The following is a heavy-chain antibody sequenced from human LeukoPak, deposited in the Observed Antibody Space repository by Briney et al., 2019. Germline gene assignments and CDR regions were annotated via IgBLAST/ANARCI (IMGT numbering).Heavy chain of an antibody. D-gene: IGHD2-8*01. V-gene: IGHV3-30*18. CDR2: ISYDGNPK. Sequence: GGSLRLSCTASGFTFRDFGIHWVRQAPCKGLDWFAGISYDGNPKYYADSVRGRFIISRDNSNNTLYLQLNSLRPDDTAVYYCAKVRGLYGRGFYAMDVWGQGTTVTVAS. CDR3: AKVRGLYGRGFYAMDV. CDR1: GFTFRDFG. J-gene: IGHJ6*02.